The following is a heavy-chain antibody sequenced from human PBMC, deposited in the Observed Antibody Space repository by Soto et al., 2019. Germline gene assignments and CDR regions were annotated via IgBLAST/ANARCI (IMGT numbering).Heavy chain of an antibody. V-gene: IGHV1-24*01. CDR3: STPSYNWNYVSNRDYYSGMDV. CDR2: FDPEDGET. J-gene: IGHJ6*02. CDR1: GYTLTELS. D-gene: IGHD1-7*01. Sequence: ASVKVSCKVSGYTLTELSMHWVRQAPGKGVEWMGGFDPEDGETIYAQKFQGSFTITEDTSTDTAYMELSCLSSEDTAVYSCSTPSYNWNYVSNRDYYSGMDVWGQGTTVTVSS.